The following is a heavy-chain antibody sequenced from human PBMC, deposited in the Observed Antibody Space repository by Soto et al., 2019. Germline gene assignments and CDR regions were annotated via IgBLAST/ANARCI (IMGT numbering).Heavy chain of an antibody. J-gene: IGHJ4*02. CDR1: GFMFSSYT. CDR2: VSFRGDI. Sequence: PGGSLRLSCTASGFMFSSYTMNWVRQAPGKGLEWVSSVSFRGDIYYADSLEGRFTISRDDAKNSLYLQMNSLRAEDTAVYYCARGCSSASCYYYWGQGTLVTVSS. V-gene: IGHV3-21*01. D-gene: IGHD2-2*01. CDR3: ARGCSSASCYYY.